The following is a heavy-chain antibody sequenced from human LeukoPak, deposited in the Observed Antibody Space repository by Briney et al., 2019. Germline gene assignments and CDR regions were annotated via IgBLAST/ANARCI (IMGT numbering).Heavy chain of an antibody. V-gene: IGHV3-21*01. CDR1: GFTFSSYS. CDR3: AASGTNGPKGY. D-gene: IGHD2-8*01. J-gene: IGHJ4*02. CDR2: ITNSSSYI. Sequence: NPGGSLRLSCAASGFTFSSYSMTWVRQAPGKGLEWVSSITNSSSYIYYADSVKGRFTISRDNSKNSLYLQMNSLRAEDTAVYYCAASGTNGPKGYWGQGTLVTVSS.